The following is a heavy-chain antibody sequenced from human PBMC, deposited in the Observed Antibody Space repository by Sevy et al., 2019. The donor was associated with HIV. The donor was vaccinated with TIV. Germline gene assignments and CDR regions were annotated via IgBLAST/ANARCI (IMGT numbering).Heavy chain of an antibody. V-gene: IGHV3-49*04. CDR2: FKSKIHGGTT. CDR1: GFTFSKYS. D-gene: IGHD1-26*01. J-gene: IGHJ4*02. Sequence: GGSLRLSCAASGFTFSKYSMSWVRQAPGKGLEWIAFFKSKIHGGTTENAASVKGRFTISRDDSKNIVYLQMSNLKTEDTAVYYCTRWSGSQSIFDYWGQGTLVTVSS. CDR3: TRWSGSQSIFDY.